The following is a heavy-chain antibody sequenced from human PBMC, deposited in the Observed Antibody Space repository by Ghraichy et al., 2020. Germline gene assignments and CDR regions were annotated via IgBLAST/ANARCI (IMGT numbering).Heavy chain of an antibody. J-gene: IGHJ4*01. CDR1: GFTFTDYS. CDR2: ISSSSSHI. D-gene: IGHD4-11*01. Sequence: GGSLRLSCAASGFTFTDYSMSWVRQAPGEGLEWVSSISSSSSHIYYADSLKGRFTISRDNAKNSLYLQMNSLRAEDTAVYYCVRGRRTVRPSDDYWVHGTLVTVSS. V-gene: IGHV3-21*01. CDR3: VRGRRTVRPSDDY.